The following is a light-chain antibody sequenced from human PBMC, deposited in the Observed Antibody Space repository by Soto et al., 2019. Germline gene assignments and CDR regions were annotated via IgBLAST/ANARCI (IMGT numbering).Light chain of an antibody. Sequence: DIVLTQSPSTLSLSLGERDTISCRASQSVSSYLAWYQQKPGQAPRLLIYDASNRATGIPARFSGSGSGTDCTLTISSLEPEDFADYYCQQCRNWTADSLTFGRGTKVEIK. CDR3: QQCRNWTADSLT. V-gene: IGKV3-11*01. CDR2: DAS. J-gene: IGKJ4*01. CDR1: QSVSSY.